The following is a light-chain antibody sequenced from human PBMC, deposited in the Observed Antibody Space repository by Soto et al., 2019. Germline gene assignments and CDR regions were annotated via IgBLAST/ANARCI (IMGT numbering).Light chain of an antibody. J-gene: IGKJ1*01. CDR2: AAS. CDR1: QSISNH. Sequence: DIQMTQSPSSLSASVEDRVIITCRASQSISNHLNWYQQKPGKAPKLLIFAASSLQSGVPSRFSGSRSGPDFTLTISSLQPEDFATYSCQQSYSTPPTFXQGTKVDIK. CDR3: QQSYSTPPT. V-gene: IGKV1-39*01.